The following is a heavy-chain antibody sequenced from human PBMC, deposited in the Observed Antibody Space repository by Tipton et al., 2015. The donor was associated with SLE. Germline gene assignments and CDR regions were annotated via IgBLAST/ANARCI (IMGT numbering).Heavy chain of an antibody. V-gene: IGHV4-61*09. CDR1: GGSISSGDYY. D-gene: IGHD3-9*01. J-gene: IGHJ6*03. CDR2: IYTSGST. CDR3: ARDSERIDWLSEGYYYYYMDV. Sequence: TLSLTCTVSGGSISSGDYYWNWIRQPAGKGLEWIGHIYTSGSTNYNPSLKSRVTISVDTSKNQFSLKLSSVTAADTAAYYCARDSERIDWLSEGYYYYYMDVWGKGTMVTVSS.